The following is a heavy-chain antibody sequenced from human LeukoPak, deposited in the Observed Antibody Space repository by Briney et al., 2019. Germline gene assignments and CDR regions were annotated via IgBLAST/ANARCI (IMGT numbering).Heavy chain of an antibody. CDR3: AKDLWAEGFLEWLLDN. CDR2: IKRDGSQK. Sequence: GGSLRLSCAASGFTFSSYWMSWVRQAPGKGLEWVANIKRDGSQKYYVDSVKGRFTISRDNSKNTLYLQMNSLRAEDTAVYYCAKDLWAEGFLEWLLDNWGQGTLVTVSS. CDR1: GFTFSSYW. J-gene: IGHJ4*02. D-gene: IGHD3-3*01. V-gene: IGHV3-7*01.